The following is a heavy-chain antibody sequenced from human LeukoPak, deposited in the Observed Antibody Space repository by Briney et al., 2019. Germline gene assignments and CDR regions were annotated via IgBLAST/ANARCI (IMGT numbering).Heavy chain of an antibody. Sequence: ASVKVSCKASGYTFTGFYMHGVRQAPRQGLEWMGWINPDSGATDYAQKFQGRVTMTRDTSITTAYMELSRLTSDDTAVYYCAREGSSAITTTWFDPWGQGTLVAVSS. CDR3: AREGSSAITTTWFDP. D-gene: IGHD5-12*01. J-gene: IGHJ5*02. CDR2: INPDSGAT. CDR1: GYTFTGFY. V-gene: IGHV1-2*02.